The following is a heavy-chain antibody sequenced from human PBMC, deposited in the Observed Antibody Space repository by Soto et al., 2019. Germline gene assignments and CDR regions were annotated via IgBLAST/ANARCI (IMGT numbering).Heavy chain of an antibody. D-gene: IGHD1-1*01. Sequence: TCTAGISSIGSYYWSWIRPPPGKGLGWIGYTYYRANPNYNPSLKSRVTILIDMSKNQFSLTMTSMTAADTAVYYCAIGGGRFLEILAPYASWAPGSLVT. J-gene: IGHJ5*02. CDR3: AIGGGRFLEILAPYAS. CDR1: ISSIGSYY. V-gene: IGHV4-59*01. CDR2: TYYRANP.